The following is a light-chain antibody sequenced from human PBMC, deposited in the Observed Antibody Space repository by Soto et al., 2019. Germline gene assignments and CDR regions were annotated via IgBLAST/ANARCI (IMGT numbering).Light chain of an antibody. CDR2: DVS. CDR1: SSDVGGYNY. Sequence: QSALTQPASVSGSPGQSITISCTGTSSDVGGYNYVSWYQQHPGKAPKLMIYDVSHRPSGVSNRFSGSKSGNTASLTISGLQVEDEADYYCSSYTSSSTWVFGGGTKLTVL. J-gene: IGLJ3*02. V-gene: IGLV2-14*01. CDR3: SSYTSSSTWV.